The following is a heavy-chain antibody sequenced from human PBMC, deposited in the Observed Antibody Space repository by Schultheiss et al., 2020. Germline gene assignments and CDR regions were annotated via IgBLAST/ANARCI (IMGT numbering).Heavy chain of an antibody. J-gene: IGHJ4*02. CDR3: ASSVVGAAQFGY. CDR1: GGSFSGYY. Sequence: SETLSLTCAVYGGSFSGYYWSWIRQPPGKGLEWIGEINHSGSTNYNPSLKSRVTISVDTSKNQFSLKLSSVTAADTAVYYCASSVVGAAQFGYWGQGTLVTVSS. V-gene: IGHV4-34*01. D-gene: IGHD2-15*01. CDR2: INHSGST.